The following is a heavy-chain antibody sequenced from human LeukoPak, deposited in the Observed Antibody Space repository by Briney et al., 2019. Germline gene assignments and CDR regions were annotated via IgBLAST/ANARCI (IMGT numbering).Heavy chain of an antibody. CDR3: ASISGYSYGYYY. CDR2: IYYSGST. J-gene: IGHJ4*02. Sequence: SETLSLTCTVSGGSISSYYWSWIRQPPGKGLEWIGYIYYSGSTNYNPSLKSRVTISVDTSKNQFSLKLSSVTAADTAVYYCASISGYSYGYYYWGQGTLVTVSS. CDR1: GGSISSYY. D-gene: IGHD5-18*01. V-gene: IGHV4-59*01.